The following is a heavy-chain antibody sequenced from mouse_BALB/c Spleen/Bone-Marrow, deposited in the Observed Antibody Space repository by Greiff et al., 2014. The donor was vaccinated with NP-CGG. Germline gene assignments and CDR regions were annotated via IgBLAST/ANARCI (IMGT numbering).Heavy chain of an antibody. CDR1: GYTFTSYY. D-gene: IGHD1-1*01. J-gene: IGHJ3*01. CDR2: IYPGNVNT. V-gene: IGHV1S56*01. CDR3: ARDYYGSSSFAY. Sequence: QVQLQQPGPELVKPGASVRISCKASGYTFTSYYIHWVKQRPGQGLEWIGWIYPGNVNTKYNEKSKGKATLTADKSSSTAYMQLSSLTSEDSAVYFCARDYYGSSSFAYWGQGTLVTVSA.